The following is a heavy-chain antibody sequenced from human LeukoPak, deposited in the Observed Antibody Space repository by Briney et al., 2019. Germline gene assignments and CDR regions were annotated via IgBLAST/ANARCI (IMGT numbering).Heavy chain of an antibody. Sequence: GGSLRLSCAASGFTFSSYSMNWVRQAPGKGLEWVSSITRSNYIYYADSVKGRFTTSRDNAKNSLSLQMNSLRAEDTAVYYCARDPGYMWGQGTLVTVSS. J-gene: IGHJ4*02. D-gene: IGHD5-24*01. CDR1: GFTFSSYS. CDR2: ITRSNYI. V-gene: IGHV3-21*01. CDR3: ARDPGYM.